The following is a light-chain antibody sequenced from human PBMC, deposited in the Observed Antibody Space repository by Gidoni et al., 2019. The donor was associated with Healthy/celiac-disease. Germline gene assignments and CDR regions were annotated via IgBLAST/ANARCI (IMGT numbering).Light chain of an antibody. V-gene: IGKV1-39*01. Sequence: DIQMTQSPSSLSASVGDRVTITCRASQSISIYLNWYQQKPGKAPKLLIYAASSLQSGVPSRFSGSGSGTDFPLTISRLRPEDFATYYCQQSYSTPPYTFGQGTKLEIK. CDR1: QSISIY. CDR2: AAS. CDR3: QQSYSTPPYT. J-gene: IGKJ2*01.